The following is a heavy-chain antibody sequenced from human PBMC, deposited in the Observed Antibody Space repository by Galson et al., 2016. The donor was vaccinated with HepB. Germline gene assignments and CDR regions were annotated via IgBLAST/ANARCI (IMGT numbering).Heavy chain of an antibody. V-gene: IGHV4-34*01. CDR3: ARQAVTLYYFDY. D-gene: IGHD1-14*01. CDR1: DGSFSGYS. J-gene: IGHJ4*02. CDR2: INLGGST. Sequence: SETLSLTCTVYDGSFSGYSWTWIRQAPGEGLEWIGEINLGGSTICNPSLKSRVTISLGTSKKQFSLNLNSVTAADTAVYYCARQAVTLYYFDYWGQGTLVTVSS.